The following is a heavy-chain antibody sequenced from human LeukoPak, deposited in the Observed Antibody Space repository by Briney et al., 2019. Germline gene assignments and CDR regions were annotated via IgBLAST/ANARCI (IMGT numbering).Heavy chain of an antibody. V-gene: IGHV1-46*01. D-gene: IGHD2-2*01. Sequence: GASVKVSCKASGYTFTSYYMHWVRQAPGQGLEWMGIINPSGGSTNYARKFQGRVTMTRDTSISTAYMELSRLRSDDTAVYYCARGLRGSPAFDYWGQGTLVTVSS. CDR3: ARGLRGSPAFDY. J-gene: IGHJ4*02. CDR2: INPSGGST. CDR1: GYTFTSYY.